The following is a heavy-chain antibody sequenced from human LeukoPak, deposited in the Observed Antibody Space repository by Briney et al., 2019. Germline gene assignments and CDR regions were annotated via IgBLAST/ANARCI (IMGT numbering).Heavy chain of an antibody. J-gene: IGHJ4*02. V-gene: IGHV4-39*01. D-gene: IGHD3-3*01. CDR2: IYYSGST. CDR3: ARHPPVLRFLEWLPPFDY. CDR1: GGSISSSSYY. Sequence: SETLSLTCTVSGGSISSSSYYWGWIRQPPGKGLEWIGSIYYSGSTYYNPSLKSRVTISVDTSKNQFSLKLSSVTAADTAVYYCARHPPVLRFLEWLPPFDYWGQGTLVTVSS.